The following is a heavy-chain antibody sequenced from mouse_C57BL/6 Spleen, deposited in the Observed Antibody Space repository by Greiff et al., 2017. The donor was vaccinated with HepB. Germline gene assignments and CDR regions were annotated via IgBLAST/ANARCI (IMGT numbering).Heavy chain of an antibody. CDR2: ISSGSSTI. V-gene: IGHV5-17*01. Sequence: EVKLMESGGGLVKPGGSLKLSCAASGFTFSDYGMHWVRQAPEKGLEWVAYISSGSSTIYYADTVKGRFTISRDNAKNTLFLQMTSLRSEDTAMYYCARGRLGGYFDVWGTGTTVTVSS. J-gene: IGHJ1*03. D-gene: IGHD2-4*01. CDR3: ARGRLGGYFDV. CDR1: GFTFSDYG.